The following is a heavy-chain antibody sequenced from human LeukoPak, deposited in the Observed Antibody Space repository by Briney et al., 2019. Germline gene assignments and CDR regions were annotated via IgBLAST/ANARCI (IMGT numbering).Heavy chain of an antibody. Sequence: SGPTLAKPTQTLTLTCTFPGLSLSTRGVGVGWIRLPPGKPLEHLPRSHWDDDMHYSPSMKCTLTITKGTSKTQVVLTMTNMDPVDTATYYCAHRRYCSGGNCYAFTVGFDCWGQGTLVTVSS. J-gene: IGHJ4*02. CDR1: GLSLSTRGVG. V-gene: IGHV2-5*02. CDR2: SHWDDDM. D-gene: IGHD2-15*01. CDR3: AHRRYCSGGNCYAFTVGFDC.